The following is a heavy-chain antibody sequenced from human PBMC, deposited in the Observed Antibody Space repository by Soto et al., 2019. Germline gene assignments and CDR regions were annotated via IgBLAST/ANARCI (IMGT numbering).Heavy chain of an antibody. V-gene: IGHV3-33*08. Sequence: QRLSWAASGFTFSSYWMHWVRQAPGKGLEWVAVIWYDGSNKYYADSVKGRFTISRDNSKNTLYLQMNSLRAEDTAVYYFARWRGRAAGGPYHACGLDFWGQDTT. CDR1: GFTFSSYW. D-gene: IGHD6-13*01. CDR2: IWYDGSNK. CDR3: ARWRGRAAGGPYHACGLDF. J-gene: IGHJ6*02.